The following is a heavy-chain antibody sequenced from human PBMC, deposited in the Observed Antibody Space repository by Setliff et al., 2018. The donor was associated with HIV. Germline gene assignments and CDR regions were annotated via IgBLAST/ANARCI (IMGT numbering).Heavy chain of an antibody. D-gene: IGHD3-10*01. CDR3: ARLYYYGSGNYNDAFDI. V-gene: IGHV4-38-2*01. Sequence: SETMSLTCAFSGSSLSSVYHGAWSRQHPGKGLECSGTIFHSGGTYYNPSLKSRVTISVDTSKHQFSLRLSSVSAADAAVSFCARLYYYGSGNYNDAFDIWGQGTMVTVSS. J-gene: IGHJ3*02. CDR2: IFHSGGT. CDR1: GSSLSSVYH.